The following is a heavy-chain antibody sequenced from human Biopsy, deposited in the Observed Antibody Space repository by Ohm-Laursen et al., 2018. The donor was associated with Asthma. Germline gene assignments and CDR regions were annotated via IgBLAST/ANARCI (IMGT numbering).Heavy chain of an antibody. CDR1: GGSISSGGYY. J-gene: IGHJ5*02. V-gene: IGHV4-30-4*08. Sequence: TLSLTCTVSGGSISSGGYYWSWIRQHPGKGLEWIGYIYSSGDTYYSPSLKSRVSISLDTSKNQFSLRLTSVTAADTAVYYCARDRAMISETWGQGTLVTVS. CDR2: IYSSGDT. CDR3: ARDRAMISET. D-gene: IGHD3-22*01.